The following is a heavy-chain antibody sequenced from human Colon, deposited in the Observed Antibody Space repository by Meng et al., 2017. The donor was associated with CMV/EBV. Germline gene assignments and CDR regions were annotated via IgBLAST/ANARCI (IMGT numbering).Heavy chain of an antibody. CDR1: GFRFGTYA. Sequence: GSLKISCEASGFRFGTYAMTWVRQAPAVGLEWVASISDSGGTTYYADSVKGRFIISRDNSQDTLYLQLSSLRADDTAVYFCARREWDYHLPDWGQGTLVTVSS. CDR3: ARREWDYHLPD. J-gene: IGHJ4*02. D-gene: IGHD2-2*01. CDR2: ISDSGGTT. V-gene: IGHV3-23*01.